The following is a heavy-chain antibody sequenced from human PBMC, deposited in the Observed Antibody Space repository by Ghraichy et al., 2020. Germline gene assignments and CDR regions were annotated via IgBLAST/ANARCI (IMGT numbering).Heavy chain of an antibody. CDR2: IKQDGSEK. CDR1: GFTFSTYG. J-gene: IGHJ5*01. D-gene: IGHD6-25*01. V-gene: IGHV3-7*01. Sequence: GGSLRLSCAASGFTFSTYGMSWVRQAPGKGLEWVANIKQDGSEKYYMDSVEGRFTISRDNTKSSLYLQLNSLRVEDTAVYYCARTSGTLVVSWFDSWGQGSLVTVSS. CDR3: ARTSGTLVVSWFDS.